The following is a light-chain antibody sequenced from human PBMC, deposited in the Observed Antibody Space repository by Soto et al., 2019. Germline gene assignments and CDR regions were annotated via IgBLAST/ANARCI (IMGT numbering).Light chain of an antibody. J-gene: IGKJ1*01. Sequence: EIVLTQSPGTLSLSPGERATLSCRASQSVSSSYLAWYQQKPGQAPRLLIYGASSSATGIPDRFSGSGSGTDFTLTISRLEPEDLAVYYCQHYGSSPTWTFGQGTKVEIK. CDR2: GAS. V-gene: IGKV3-20*01. CDR3: QHYGSSPTWT. CDR1: QSVSSSY.